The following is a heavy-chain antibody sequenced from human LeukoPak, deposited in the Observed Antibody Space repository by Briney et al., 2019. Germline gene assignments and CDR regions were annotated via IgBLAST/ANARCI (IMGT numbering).Heavy chain of an antibody. Sequence: ASVKVSCKASGYTFTGYYMHWVRQAPAQGLEWMGWINPNSGGTNYAQKFQGRVTMTRDTSISTAYMELSRLRSDDTAVYYCARVGGVGLGYYYYYMDVWGKGTTVTVSS. CDR3: ARVGGVGLGYYYYYMDV. J-gene: IGHJ6*03. D-gene: IGHD3-3*01. CDR2: INPNSGGT. V-gene: IGHV1-2*02. CDR1: GYTFTGYY.